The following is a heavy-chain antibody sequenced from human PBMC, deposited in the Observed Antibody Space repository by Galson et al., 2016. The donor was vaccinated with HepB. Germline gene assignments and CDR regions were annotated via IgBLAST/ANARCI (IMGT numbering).Heavy chain of an antibody. CDR3: ARGSSSWRYYYYGMDV. CDR1: GFTFSSYA. D-gene: IGHD6-13*01. V-gene: IGHV3-30-3*01. Sequence: SLRLSCAASGFTFSSYAMHWVRQAPGKGLEWVAVISYDGSNKCNADSVKGRFTISRDNSKNTLYLQMNSLRAEDTAVYYCARGSSSWRYYYYGMDVWGQGTTVTVSS. J-gene: IGHJ6*02. CDR2: ISYDGSNK.